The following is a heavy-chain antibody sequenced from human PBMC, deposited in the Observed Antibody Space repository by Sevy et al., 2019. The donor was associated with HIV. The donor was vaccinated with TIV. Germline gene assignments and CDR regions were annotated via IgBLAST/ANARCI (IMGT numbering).Heavy chain of an antibody. D-gene: IGHD2-8*01. CDR2: IWYDGSNK. CDR1: GFTFSSYG. V-gene: IGHV3-33*01. CDR3: ARDWGDCTNGVCYYYYGMDV. J-gene: IGHJ6*02. Sequence: GGSLRLSCAASGFTFSSYGMHWVRQAPGKGLEWVAVIWYDGSNKYYADSVKGRFTISRDNSKNTLYLQMNSLRAEDTAVYYCARDWGDCTNGVCYYYYGMDVWGQRTTVTVSS.